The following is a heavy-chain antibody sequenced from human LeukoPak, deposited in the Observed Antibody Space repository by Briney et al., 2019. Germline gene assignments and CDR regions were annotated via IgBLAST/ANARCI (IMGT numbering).Heavy chain of an antibody. CDR3: ARAPSGTVDASAYGVIDY. CDR1: GGSISSYY. D-gene: IGHD3-22*01. Sequence: SETLSLTCTVSGGSISSYYWSWIRQPAGKGLEWIGRIYISGSGSTNYNPSLKSRVTMSVDTSKNQFSLKLSSVTAADTAVYYCARAPSGTVDASAYGVIDYWGQGSLVTVSS. V-gene: IGHV4-4*07. CDR2: IYISGSGST. J-gene: IGHJ4*02.